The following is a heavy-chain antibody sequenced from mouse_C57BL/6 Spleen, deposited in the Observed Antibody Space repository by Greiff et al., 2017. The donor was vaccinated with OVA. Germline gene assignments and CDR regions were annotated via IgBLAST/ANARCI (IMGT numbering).Heavy chain of an antibody. D-gene: IGHD2-3*01. Sequence: VQLQQPGAELVRPGTSVKLSCKASGYTFTSYWMHWVKQRPGQGLEWIGVIDPSDSYTNYNQKFKGKATLTVDTSSSTAYMQLSSLTSEASAVYYCERYDGSNPYFDYWGQGTTLTVSS. V-gene: IGHV1-59*01. CDR2: IDPSDSYT. J-gene: IGHJ2*01. CDR3: ERYDGSNPYFDY. CDR1: GYTFTSYW.